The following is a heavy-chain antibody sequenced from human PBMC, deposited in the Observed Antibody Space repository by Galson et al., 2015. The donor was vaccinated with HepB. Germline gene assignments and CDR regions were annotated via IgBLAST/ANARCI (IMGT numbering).Heavy chain of an antibody. CDR1: GFTFSSYS. V-gene: IGHV3-21*04. CDR3: ARGDNDILTGYYTGYYYGMDV. CDR2: ISSSSSYI. Sequence: SLRLSCAASGFTFSSYSMNWVRQAPGKGLEWVSSISSSSSYIYYADSVKGRFTISRDNAKNSLYLQMNSLRAEDTAVYYCARGDNDILTGYYTGYYYGMDVWGQGTTVTVSS. D-gene: IGHD3-9*01. J-gene: IGHJ6*02.